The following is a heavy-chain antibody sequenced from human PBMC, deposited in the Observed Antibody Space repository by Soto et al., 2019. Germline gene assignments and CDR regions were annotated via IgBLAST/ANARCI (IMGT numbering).Heavy chain of an antibody. V-gene: IGHV3-30-3*01. CDR3: QHIGLGD. CDR2: ISYDGSNK. D-gene: IGHD3-16*01. J-gene: IGHJ4*02. Sequence: GGSLRLSCAASGFTFSSYAMHWVRQAPGKGLEWVAVISYDGSNKYYADSVKGRFTISRDNSKNTLYLQMNSLRAEDTAVYYCQHIGLGDWGQGTLVTVSS. CDR1: GFTFSSYA.